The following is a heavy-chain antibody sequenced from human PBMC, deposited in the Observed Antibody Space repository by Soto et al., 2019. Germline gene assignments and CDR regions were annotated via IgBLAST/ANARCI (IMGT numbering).Heavy chain of an antibody. CDR3: AHRVLRTVFGLVTTTAIYFDF. CDR2: IYWDDDK. J-gene: IGHJ4*02. V-gene: IGHV2-5*02. CDR1: GFSLTTSGVG. D-gene: IGHD3-3*01. Sequence: QITLNESGPTQVKPRQTLTLTCTFSGFSLTTSGVGVGWIRQSPGKAPEWLALIYWDDDKRYSPSLKSRLTTTKDTSNHPVVLTIADLDPADTATYYCAHRVLRTVFGLVTTTAIYFDFWGQGTPVAVSS.